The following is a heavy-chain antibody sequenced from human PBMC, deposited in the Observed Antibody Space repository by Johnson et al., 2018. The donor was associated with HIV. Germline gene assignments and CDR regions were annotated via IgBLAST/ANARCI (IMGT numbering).Heavy chain of an antibody. V-gene: IGHV3-33*08. CDR1: GFTFSRYA. CDR3: ARVWRNEGRHGFDI. D-gene: IGHD1-1*01. J-gene: IGHJ3*02. Sequence: VQLVESGGGVVQPGRSLRLSCAASGFTFSRYAMHWVRQAPGKGLEWVAVIWYDGNNKYYADSVKGRFTISRDNSKNTLYLQMNSLRAEDTAVYYCARVWRNEGRHGFDIWGQGTMVTVSS. CDR2: IWYDGNNK.